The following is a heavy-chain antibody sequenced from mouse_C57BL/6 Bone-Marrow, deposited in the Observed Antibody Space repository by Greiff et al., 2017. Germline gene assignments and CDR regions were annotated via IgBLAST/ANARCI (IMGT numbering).Heavy chain of an antibody. CDR3: ARDYGSSYWYFDV. V-gene: IGHV1-85*01. D-gene: IGHD1-1*01. CDR2: IYPRAGST. J-gene: IGHJ1*03. CDR1: GYTFTSYD. Sequence: VQLQQSGPELVKPGASVKLSCKASGYTFTSYDINWVKQRPGQGLEWIGWIYPRAGSTKYNEKFQGKATLTVDTSSSTAYMGLLSLTSEDSAVYFCARDYGSSYWYFDVWGTGTTVTVSS.